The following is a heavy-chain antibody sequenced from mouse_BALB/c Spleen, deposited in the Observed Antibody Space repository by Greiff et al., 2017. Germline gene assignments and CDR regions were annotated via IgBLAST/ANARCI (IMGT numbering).Heavy chain of an antibody. V-gene: IGHV1-69*01. CDR1: GYTFTDYW. CDR2: IDTSDSYT. D-gene: IGHD2-2*01. J-gene: IGHJ3*01. Sequence: VQLQQPGAELVMPGASVKMSCKASGYTFTDYWMHWVKQRPGQGLEWIGAIDTSDSYTSYNQKFKGKATLTVDESSSTAYMQLSSLTSEDSAVYYCARSDYGSWYAYWGQGTLVTVSA. CDR3: ARSDYGSWYAY.